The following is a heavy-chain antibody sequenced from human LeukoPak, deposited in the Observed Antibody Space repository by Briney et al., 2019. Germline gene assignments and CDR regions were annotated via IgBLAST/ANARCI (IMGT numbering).Heavy chain of an antibody. CDR3: ARGPKSRLLRSRYNWFDP. J-gene: IGHJ5*02. CDR1: GGSISSSNW. D-gene: IGHD2-2*01. CDR2: IYHSGST. V-gene: IGHV4-4*02. Sequence: SETLSLTCAVSGGSISSSNWWSWVRQPPGKGLEWIGEIYHSGSTNYNPSLKSRVTISVDKSKNQFSLKLSSVTAADTAVYYCARGPKSRLLRSRYNWFDPWGQGTLVTVSS.